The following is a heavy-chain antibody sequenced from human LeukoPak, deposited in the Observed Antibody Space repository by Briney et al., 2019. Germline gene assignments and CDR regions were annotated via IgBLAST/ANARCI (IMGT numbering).Heavy chain of an antibody. D-gene: IGHD6-19*01. Sequence: GGSLRLSCAASGFTFSHYWMSWVRQTPGKGLEWVANIKQDGSGKYYVDSVKGRFTISRDNTRNSLYLQMNSLRAEDTAVYYCAREKSNGWYYFDYWGQGTLVTVSS. CDR1: GFTFSHYW. J-gene: IGHJ4*02. CDR3: AREKSNGWYYFDY. CDR2: IKQDGSGK. V-gene: IGHV3-7*01.